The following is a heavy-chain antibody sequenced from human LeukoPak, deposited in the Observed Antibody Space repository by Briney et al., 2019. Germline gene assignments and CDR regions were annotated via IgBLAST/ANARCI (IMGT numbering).Heavy chain of an antibody. CDR2: ISDTGNT. V-gene: IGHV3-23*01. J-gene: IGHJ4*02. CDR1: VFTLTSYA. D-gene: IGHD2-15*01. CDR3: AKAPVTTCRGAVCFPFDY. Sequence: GLFRLSCAASVFTLTSYAMSWVRPAPGKGLEWISAISDTGNTYHADSVKGRFTISRDSSKNTLFLQMNRLRPEDAAVYYCAKAPVTTCRGAVCFPFDYWGVGTLVTVSS.